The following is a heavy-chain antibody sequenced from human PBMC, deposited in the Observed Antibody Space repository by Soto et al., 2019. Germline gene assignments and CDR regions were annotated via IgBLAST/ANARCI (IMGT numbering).Heavy chain of an antibody. Sequence: QVQLVQSGAEVKKPGASVKVSCKASGYTFTSYDINWVRQATGQGLEYMGWMNPNSGNTGYAQKFQDRATMTRNTSISTAYMERSSRRSDDTAVYYCAIERGRYGMEVWGPGTTVTVSS. J-gene: IGHJ6*02. V-gene: IGHV1-8*01. CDR3: AIERGRYGMEV. D-gene: IGHD3-10*01. CDR1: GYTFTSYD. CDR2: MNPNSGNT.